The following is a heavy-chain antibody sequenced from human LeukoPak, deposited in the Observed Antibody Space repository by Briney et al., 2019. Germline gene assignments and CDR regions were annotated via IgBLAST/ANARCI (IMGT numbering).Heavy chain of an antibody. Sequence: GASVKVSCKASGYTFTGYGISWVRQAPGRGLEWMGWISAYNGNTNYAQKLQGRVTMTTDTSTSTAYMELRSLRSDDTAVYYCARPYYANYYYGMDVWGQGTTVTVSS. D-gene: IGHD2-2*01. V-gene: IGHV1-18*01. CDR1: GYTFTGYG. J-gene: IGHJ6*02. CDR2: ISAYNGNT. CDR3: ARPYYANYYYGMDV.